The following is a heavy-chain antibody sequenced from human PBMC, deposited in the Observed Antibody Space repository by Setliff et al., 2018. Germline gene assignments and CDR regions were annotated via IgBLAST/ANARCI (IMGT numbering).Heavy chain of an antibody. J-gene: IGHJ3*02. V-gene: IGHV5-51*01. D-gene: IGHD2-2*01. Sequence: GESLKISCKGSGYSFTSYRIGWVRQMPGKGLEWMGIIYPGDSDARYSPSFQGQVTISADKSITTAYLQWSSLKASDTAMYYCARDRGFCSSTSCYPAFDIWGQVTMVTVSS. CDR1: GYSFTSYR. CDR3: ARDRGFCSSTSCYPAFDI. CDR2: IYPGDSDA.